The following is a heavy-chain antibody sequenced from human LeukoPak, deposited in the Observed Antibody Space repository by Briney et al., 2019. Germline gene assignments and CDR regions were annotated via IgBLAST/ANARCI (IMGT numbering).Heavy chain of an antibody. Sequence: SETLSLTCTVSGGSISCHYWSWIRQPPGKGLEWIGFVYSSGHTNYNPSLESRVTISVDTSETQFSLKLSSVAAADTAVYYCARGGYTYGYYYYYMDVWGKGTTVTVSS. V-gene: IGHV4-4*09. CDR2: VYSSGHT. J-gene: IGHJ6*03. CDR3: ARGGYTYGYYYYYMDV. CDR1: GGSISCHY. D-gene: IGHD5-18*01.